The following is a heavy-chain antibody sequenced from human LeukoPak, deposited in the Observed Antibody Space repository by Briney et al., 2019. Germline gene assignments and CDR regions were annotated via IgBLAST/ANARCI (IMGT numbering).Heavy chain of an antibody. CDR1: GYTFTGYY. CDR3: ARNTDGYSSGWTLDY. J-gene: IGHJ4*02. D-gene: IGHD6-19*01. V-gene: IGHV1-2*02. Sequence: ASVKVSCKASGYTFTGYYMHWVRQAPGQGLEWMGWINPNSGGTNYAQKFQGRVTMTRDTSISTAYMELSRLRSDDTAVYYCARNTDGYSSGWTLDYWGQGTLVTVSS. CDR2: INPNSGGT.